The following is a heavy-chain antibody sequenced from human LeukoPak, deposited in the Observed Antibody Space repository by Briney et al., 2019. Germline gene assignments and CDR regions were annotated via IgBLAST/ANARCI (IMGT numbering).Heavy chain of an antibody. CDR2: FNPEDVET. D-gene: IGHD3-22*01. CDR3: APGLDSSGPGVVDY. V-gene: IGHV1-24*01. J-gene: IGHJ4*02. Sequence: ASVKVSCKIYGYTLTELSMHWVRQAPGKGLEWMGTFNPEDVETIYAQKFQGRVTMTEDTSTDTAYMELNNLGSDDTAVYYCAPGLDSSGPGVVDYWGQGTLVTVSS. CDR1: GYTLTELS.